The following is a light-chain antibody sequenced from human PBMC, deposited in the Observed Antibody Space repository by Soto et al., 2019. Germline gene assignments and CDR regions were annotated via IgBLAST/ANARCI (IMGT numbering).Light chain of an antibody. V-gene: IGKV3-15*01. CDR3: KQYNDWPFFT. Sequence: IVMTQSPATLSVSLGKGATLSCRASQSVNTNVAWYQQKPGQAPRLLIYGSSTRATGIPARFSGSGSGTDFTLTISNLPSADFAVSYCKQYNDWPFFTFAPGTKVDIK. CDR1: QSVNTN. CDR2: GSS. J-gene: IGKJ3*01.